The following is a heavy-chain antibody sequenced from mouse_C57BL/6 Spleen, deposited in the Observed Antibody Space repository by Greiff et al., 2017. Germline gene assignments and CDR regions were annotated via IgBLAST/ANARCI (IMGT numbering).Heavy chain of an antibody. CDR2: IYPGDGDT. CDR3: ARGGNSRYVDV. D-gene: IGHD2-1*01. V-gene: IGHV1-82*01. Sequence: VQLQQSGPELVKPGASVKISCKASGYAFSSSWMNWVKQRPGKGLEWIGRIYPGDGDTNYNGKFKGKATLTADKSASTAYMQLSSLTSEDSAVYCCARGGNSRYVDVWGTGTTVTVSS. CDR1: GYAFSSSW. J-gene: IGHJ1*03.